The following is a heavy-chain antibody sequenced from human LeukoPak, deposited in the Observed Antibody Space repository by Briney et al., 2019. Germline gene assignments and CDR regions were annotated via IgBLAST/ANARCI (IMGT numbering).Heavy chain of an antibody. CDR3: ARGVVATPREYYFDY. CDR1: RYTLTGYY. D-gene: IGHD5-12*01. J-gene: IGHJ4*02. Sequence: SVKVSRMASRYTLTGYYMHSVRQAPRQGVERMGWINPKRGGTNNVQRFQGWGTMTRDTSISTAYMELSRLRSDDTAVYYCARGVVATPREYYFDYWGQGTLVTVSS. CDR2: INPKRGGT. V-gene: IGHV1-2*04.